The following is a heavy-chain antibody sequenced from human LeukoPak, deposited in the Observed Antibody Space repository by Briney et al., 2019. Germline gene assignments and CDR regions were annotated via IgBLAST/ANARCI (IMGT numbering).Heavy chain of an antibody. CDR3: ARLGYSVSWTDC. V-gene: IGHV4-39*01. CDR2: IYYSGST. J-gene: IGHJ4*02. CDR1: GGSISSSSHY. D-gene: IGHD6-13*01. Sequence: SETLSLTCAVSGGSISSSSHYWGWIRQPPGKRLEWIGSIYYSGSTYYNPSLKTRVTISVDTSKNQFSLRLSSVTAADMAVYFCARLGYSVSWTDCWGQGTLVTVSS.